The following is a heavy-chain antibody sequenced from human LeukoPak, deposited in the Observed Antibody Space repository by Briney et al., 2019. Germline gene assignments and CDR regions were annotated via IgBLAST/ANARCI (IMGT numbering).Heavy chain of an antibody. CDR3: ARDLIPAGYSSSWHYFDY. D-gene: IGHD6-13*01. V-gene: IGHV1-2*02. CDR1: GYTFTGYY. CDR2: INPNSGGT. Sequence: ASVKVSCKVSGYTFTGYYMHWVRQAPGQGLEWMGWINPNSGGTNYAQKFQGRVTMTRDTSISTAYMELSRLRSDDTAVYYCARDLIPAGYSSSWHYFDYWGQGTLVTVSS. J-gene: IGHJ4*02.